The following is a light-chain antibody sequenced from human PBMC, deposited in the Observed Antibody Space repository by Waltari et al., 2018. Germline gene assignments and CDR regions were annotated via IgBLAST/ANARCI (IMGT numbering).Light chain of an antibody. CDR2: KNN. V-gene: IGLV1-44*01. J-gene: IGLJ7*01. CDR3: ATWDDRLNGPV. Sequence: SVLTQPPSASGPPGQRVTISCSRSGSNIGHNTMTWYQQLPRTAPKLLIYKNNERPSGVPDRFSGSKSGTSASLAISGLQSEDEATYYCATWDDRLNGPVFGGGTQLTVL. CDR1: GSNIGHNT.